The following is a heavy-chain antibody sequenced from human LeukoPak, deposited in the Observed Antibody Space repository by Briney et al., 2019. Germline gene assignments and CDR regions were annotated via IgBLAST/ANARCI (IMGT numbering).Heavy chain of an antibody. J-gene: IGHJ4*02. Sequence: GSSVKVSCKASGGTFSSYAISRVRQAPGQGLEWMGGIIPIFGTANYAQKFQGRVTITADESTSTAYMELSSLRSEDTAVYYCARAGGYSGYDYYFDYWGQGTLVTVSS. D-gene: IGHD5-12*01. CDR2: IIPIFGTA. CDR1: GGTFSSYA. V-gene: IGHV1-69*01. CDR3: ARAGGYSGYDYYFDY.